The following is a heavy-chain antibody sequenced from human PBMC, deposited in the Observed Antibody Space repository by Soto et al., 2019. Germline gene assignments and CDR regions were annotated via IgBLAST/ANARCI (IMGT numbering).Heavy chain of an antibody. CDR2: ISAYNGNT. D-gene: IGHD6-13*01. CDR3: ARDRAIAAAGPRWDY. Sequence: GASVKVSCKASGYTFTSYGISWVRQAPGQGLEWMGWISAYNGNTNYAQKLQGRVTMTTDTSTSTAYMELRSLRSDDTAVYYCARDRAIAAAGPRWDYWGQGTLVTVSS. CDR1: GYTFTSYG. J-gene: IGHJ4*02. V-gene: IGHV1-18*01.